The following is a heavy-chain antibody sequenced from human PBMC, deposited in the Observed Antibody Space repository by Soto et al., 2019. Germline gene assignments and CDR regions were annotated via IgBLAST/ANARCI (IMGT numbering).Heavy chain of an antibody. CDR2: IYYSGST. D-gene: IGHD3-3*01. V-gene: IGHV4-61*01. CDR1: GGSVSSGSYY. Sequence: SETLSLTCTVSGGSVSSGSYYWSWIRQPPGKGLEWIGYIYYSGSTNYNPSLKSRVTISVDTSKNQFSLKLSSVTAADTAVYYCARGLNYDFWSGSLADYWGQGTLVTVSS. J-gene: IGHJ4*02. CDR3: ARGLNYDFWSGSLADY.